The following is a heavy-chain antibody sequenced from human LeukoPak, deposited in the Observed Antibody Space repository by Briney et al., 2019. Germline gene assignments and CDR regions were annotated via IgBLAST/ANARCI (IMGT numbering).Heavy chain of an antibody. CDR3: ARESEMATIKGPHYYFDY. J-gene: IGHJ4*02. D-gene: IGHD5-24*01. V-gene: IGHV4-59*01. CDR2: IYYSGST. Sequence: SETLSLTCTVSGGSISSYYWSWIRQPPGKGLECIGYIYYSGSTNYNPSLKSRVTISVDTSKNQFSLKLSSVTAADTAVYYCARESEMATIKGPHYYFDYWGQGTLVTVSS. CDR1: GGSISSYY.